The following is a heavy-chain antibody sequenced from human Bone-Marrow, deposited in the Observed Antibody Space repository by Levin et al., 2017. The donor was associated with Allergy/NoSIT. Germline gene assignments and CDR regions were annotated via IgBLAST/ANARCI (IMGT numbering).Heavy chain of an antibody. D-gene: IGHD1-26*01. Sequence: GESLKISCAASGFSVSNSFMSWVRQAPGKGLEYVSIIYSGGATFYADSVKGRFTLSRDNSKNMLSLQMNSLRVEDTALYYCARGTYSPNYWGRGTLVTVSS. CDR2: IYSGGAT. V-gene: IGHV3-53*01. J-gene: IGHJ4*02. CDR1: GFSVSNSF. CDR3: ARGTYSPNY.